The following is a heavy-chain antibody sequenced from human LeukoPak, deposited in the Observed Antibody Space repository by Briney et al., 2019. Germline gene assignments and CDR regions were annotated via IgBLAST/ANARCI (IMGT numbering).Heavy chain of an antibody. V-gene: IGHV1-2*02. CDR3: ARVEKEIAVAGTGPSRLTPVYYYYMDV. D-gene: IGHD6-19*01. J-gene: IGHJ6*03. CDR2: INPNSGGT. CDR1: GYTFTGYY. Sequence: ASVKVSCKASGYTFTGYYMHWVRQAPGQGLEWMGWINPNSGGTNYAQKFQGRVTMTRDTSISTAYMELSRLRSDDTAVYYCARVEKEIAVAGTGPSRLTPVYYYYMDVWGKGTTVTVSS.